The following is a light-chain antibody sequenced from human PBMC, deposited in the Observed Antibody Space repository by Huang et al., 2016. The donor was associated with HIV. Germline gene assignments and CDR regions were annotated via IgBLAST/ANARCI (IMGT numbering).Light chain of an antibody. CDR1: QSVATN. CDR3: QQYHNWPYT. CDR2: GAS. J-gene: IGKJ2*01. V-gene: IGKV3-15*01. Sequence: EIIMTPSPATLSLSPGEGASLSCRANQSVATNLAWYLRRPGQSPRILIFGASTRASGLPGRFSGSGSGTQFTLTVSGLQSEDFAVYYCQQYHNWPYTFGQGTKLEI.